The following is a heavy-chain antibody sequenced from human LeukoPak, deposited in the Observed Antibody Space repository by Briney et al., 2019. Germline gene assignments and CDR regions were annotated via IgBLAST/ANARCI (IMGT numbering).Heavy chain of an antibody. CDR2: IYPNTGGS. J-gene: IGHJ4*02. Sequence: ASVKVSCKASGYSFTAYYLLWVRQAPGQGLEWMGWIYPNTGGSKSTQKFQGRVSMTSDTSITTAYLEIKGLTSDDTAIYYCAREPGTATGFWGQGTLVTVSS. V-gene: IGHV1-2*02. CDR1: GYSFTAYY. D-gene: IGHD1-1*01. CDR3: AREPGTATGF.